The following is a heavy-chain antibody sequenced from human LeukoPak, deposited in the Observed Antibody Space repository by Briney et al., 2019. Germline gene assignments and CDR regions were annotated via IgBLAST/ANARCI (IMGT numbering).Heavy chain of an antibody. D-gene: IGHD1-26*01. V-gene: IGHV4-39*07. CDR3: ASIVGATRANWFDP. CDR2: IYYSGST. Sequence: SATLSLTCTVSGGSISSSSYYWGWIRQPPGKGLEWIGSIYYSGSTYYNPSLKSRVTISVDTSKNQFSLKLSSVTAADTAVYYCASIVGATRANWFDPWGQGTLVTVSS. CDR1: GGSISSSSYY. J-gene: IGHJ5*02.